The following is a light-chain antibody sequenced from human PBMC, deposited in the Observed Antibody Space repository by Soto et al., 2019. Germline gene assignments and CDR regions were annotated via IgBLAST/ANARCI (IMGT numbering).Light chain of an antibody. Sequence: DIQITQSPSSLSASVGDRVIITCRASQSIRKYLNWYQHKPGKVPTLLIYAASSLQSGVPSRFSGSGSGTEFTLTITSLQPEDFATYYCQQLSTYPLTFGGGTKVDIK. V-gene: IGKV1-39*01. CDR1: QSIRKY. CDR2: AAS. CDR3: QQLSTYPLT. J-gene: IGKJ4*01.